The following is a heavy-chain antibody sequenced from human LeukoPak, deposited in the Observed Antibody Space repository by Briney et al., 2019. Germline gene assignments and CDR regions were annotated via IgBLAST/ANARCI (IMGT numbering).Heavy chain of an antibody. V-gene: IGHV3-9*01. CDR1: GFTFNDYA. J-gene: IGHJ3*01. CDR3: AKAVGVASLIVDALDL. Sequence: SLRLSCEASGFTFNDYAMHWVRQVPGKGLEWVSGITWNSLSVLYVDSVKGRFTISRDNAKNSLYLQMTSLRAGDTALYYCAKAVGVASLIVDALDLWGQGTMVTVSS. CDR2: ITWNSLSV. D-gene: IGHD1-26*01.